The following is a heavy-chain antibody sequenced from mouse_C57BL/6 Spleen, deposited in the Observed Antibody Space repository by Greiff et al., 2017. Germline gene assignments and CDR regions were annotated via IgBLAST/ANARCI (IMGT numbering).Heavy chain of an antibody. CDR1: GYTFTDYY. D-gene: IGHD1-1*01. V-gene: IGHV1-76*01. J-gene: IGHJ1*03. CDR3: GGTTVVATRYFDV. CDR2: IYPGSGNT. Sequence: VHLVESGAELVRPGASVKLSCKASGYTFTDYYINWVKQRPGQGLEWIARIYPGSGNTYYNEKFKGKATLTAEKSSSTAYMQLSSLTSEDSAVYFCGGTTVVATRYFDVWGTGTTVTVSS.